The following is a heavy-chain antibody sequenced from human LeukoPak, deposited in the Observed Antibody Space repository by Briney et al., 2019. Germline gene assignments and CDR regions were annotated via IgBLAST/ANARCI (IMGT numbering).Heavy chain of an antibody. D-gene: IGHD2-2*01. J-gene: IGHJ1*01. CDR1: GFTFSSYA. CDR2: ISYDGSNK. Sequence: GGSLRLSCAASGFTFSSYAMHWVCQAPGKGLEWVAVISYDGSNKYHADSVKGRFTISRDNSKNTLYLQMNSLRAEDTAVYYCARGEYQLLGHAEYFQHWGQGTLVTVSS. CDR3: ARGEYQLLGHAEYFQH. V-gene: IGHV3-30-3*01.